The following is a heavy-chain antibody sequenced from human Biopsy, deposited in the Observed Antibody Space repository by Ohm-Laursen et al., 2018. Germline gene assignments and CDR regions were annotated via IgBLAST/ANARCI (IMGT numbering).Heavy chain of an antibody. CDR3: ASGGQWPKPYLRYFDP. CDR1: GGSFTGHY. D-gene: IGHD6-19*01. J-gene: IGHJ5*02. V-gene: IGHV4-59*11. Sequence: TLSLTCTVSGGSFTGHYWSWIRQPPGKGLEWIGYMYYNERTYYNSSLRGRVTISVDTSKNQISLRLSSVTAADTAVYYCASGGQWPKPYLRYFDPWGQGTLVTVSS. CDR2: MYYNERT.